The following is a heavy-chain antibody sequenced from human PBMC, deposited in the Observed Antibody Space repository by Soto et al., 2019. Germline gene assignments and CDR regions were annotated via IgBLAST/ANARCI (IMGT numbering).Heavy chain of an antibody. J-gene: IGHJ3*02. CDR2: ISSSSSYI. CDR3: ERDAGFRDSYHHDAFDI. Sequence: GGSLRLSCAASGFTFSSYSMNLVRQAPGKWLEWVSSISSSSSYIYYADSVKGRFTISRDNAKNSLYLQMNSLRAEDTAVYYCERDAGFRDSYHHDAFDIWGQWTMVTVSS. V-gene: IGHV3-21*01. D-gene: IGHD3-10*01. CDR1: GFTFSSYS.